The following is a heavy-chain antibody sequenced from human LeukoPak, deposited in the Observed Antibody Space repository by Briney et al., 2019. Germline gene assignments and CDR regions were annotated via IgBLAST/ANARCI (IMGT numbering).Heavy chain of an antibody. J-gene: IGHJ4*02. CDR1: GFTFSSYG. D-gene: IGHD6-19*01. CDR3: AKDRGRAVAGSEFDY. CDR2: ISCSGGNT. V-gene: IGHV3-23*01. Sequence: GGSLRLSCAASGFTFSSYGMTWVRQAPGKGLECVSVISCSGGNTNYADSVKVRFTISRDNSKNKLYLEMKSLRAEDTALYYCAKDRGRAVAGSEFDYWGQGTLVTVSS.